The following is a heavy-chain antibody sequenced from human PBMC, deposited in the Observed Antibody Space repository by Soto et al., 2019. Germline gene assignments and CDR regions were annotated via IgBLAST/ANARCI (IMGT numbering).Heavy chain of an antibody. CDR3: AKGGGGTLRRLSLDY. CDR2: ISASGANT. D-gene: IGHD1-7*01. V-gene: IGHV3-23*01. CDR1: EFTFSSYA. Sequence: EVQLLESGGGLIQPGGSLRLSCAASEFTFSSYAMSWVRQAPGKGLEWVAGISASGANTYYADSVKGRFTISRDNSKNTLWVQMNSLRAEDTAIYYGAKGGGGTLRRLSLDYWGQGTLVTVSS. J-gene: IGHJ4*02.